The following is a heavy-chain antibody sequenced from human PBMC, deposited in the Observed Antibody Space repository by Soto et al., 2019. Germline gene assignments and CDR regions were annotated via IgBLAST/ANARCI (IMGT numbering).Heavy chain of an antibody. CDR3: GRDRYRGYNNLDY. CDR1: GYTFTSYG. J-gene: IGHJ4*02. Sequence: ASVKVSCKASGYTFTSYGISWVRQAPGQGLEWMGWISAYNGNTNYAQKLQGRVTITTDTSTSTAYMELSSLRSDDTAVYYCGRDRYRGYNNLDYGGQEPLVTVSS. CDR2: ISAYNGNT. D-gene: IGHD5-12*01. V-gene: IGHV1-18*01.